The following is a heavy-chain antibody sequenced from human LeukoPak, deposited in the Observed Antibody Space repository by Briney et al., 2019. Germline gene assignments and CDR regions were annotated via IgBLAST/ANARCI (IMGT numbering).Heavy chain of an antibody. Sequence: SETLSLTCIVSGASISSYYWSWIRHPAGKELEWIGRLQPSGATNYNPSLESRVTMSVDTSKNQFSLSLTSVTAADTAVYYCARDSTGTAFDPWGQGTLVSVSS. CDR2: LQPSGAT. CDR1: GASISSYY. V-gene: IGHV4-4*07. CDR3: ARDSTGTAFDP. D-gene: IGHD1-14*01. J-gene: IGHJ5*02.